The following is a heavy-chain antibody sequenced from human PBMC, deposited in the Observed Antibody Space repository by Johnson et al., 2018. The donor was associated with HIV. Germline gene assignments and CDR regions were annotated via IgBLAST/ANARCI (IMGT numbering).Heavy chain of an antibody. CDR3: ARRIRCIVVVPAADDAVDI. V-gene: IGHV3-11*04. D-gene: IGHD2-2*01. CDR1: GFTVSSNY. CDR2: ISGSGGST. Sequence: QVQLVESGGGLVQPGGSLRLSCAASGFTVSSNYMSWVRQAPGKGLEWVSVISGSGGSTYYADSVKGRLPISRDNAQNSLYLQMNSRGVEDTAVYYCARRIRCIVVVPAADDAVDIWGQGTMVTGSS. J-gene: IGHJ3*02.